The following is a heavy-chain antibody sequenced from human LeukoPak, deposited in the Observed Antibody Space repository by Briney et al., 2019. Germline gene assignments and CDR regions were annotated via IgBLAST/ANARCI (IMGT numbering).Heavy chain of an antibody. CDR3: AKGSAVADIYFDY. V-gene: IGHV3-23*01. D-gene: IGHD6-19*01. Sequence: GGSLRLSCAAAGFTFRSYAMNRVRQGPGKGLEWVSTMSASDAGTYYADSVKGRFTISRDNSKNTLYLQMNSLRAEDTAVYYCAKGSAVADIYFDYWGQGTLVTVSS. CDR1: GFTFRSYA. CDR2: MSASDAGT. J-gene: IGHJ4*01.